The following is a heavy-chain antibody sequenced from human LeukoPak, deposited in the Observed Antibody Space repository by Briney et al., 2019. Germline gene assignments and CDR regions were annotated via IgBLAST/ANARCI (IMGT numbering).Heavy chain of an antibody. Sequence: GGSLRLSCTASGFTFGDYAMSWVRQAPGKGLEWVGFIRSEAYGGTTDYAASVKGRFTISRDDSKSIAYLQMNSLKTEDTAVYYCSRRSGTTVGDAFDIWGQGTMVTVSS. V-gene: IGHV3-49*04. CDR3: SRRSGTTVGDAFDI. D-gene: IGHD4-17*01. CDR1: GFTFGDYA. J-gene: IGHJ3*02. CDR2: IRSEAYGGTT.